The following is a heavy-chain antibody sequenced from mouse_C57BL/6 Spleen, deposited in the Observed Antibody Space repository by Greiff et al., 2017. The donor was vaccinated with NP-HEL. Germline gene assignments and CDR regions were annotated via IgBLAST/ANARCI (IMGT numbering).Heavy chain of an antibody. D-gene: IGHD4-1*01. V-gene: IGHV1-69*01. CDR2: IDPSDSYT. J-gene: IGHJ2*01. CDR3: ARSWGGYFDY. Sequence: QVQLQQPGAELVMPGASVKLSCKASGYTFTSYWMHWVKQRPGQGLEWIGEIDPSDSYTNYTQKFKGKSTLTVDKSSSTAYMQLSSLTSEDSAVYYCARSWGGYFDYWGQGTTLTVSS. CDR1: GYTFTSYW.